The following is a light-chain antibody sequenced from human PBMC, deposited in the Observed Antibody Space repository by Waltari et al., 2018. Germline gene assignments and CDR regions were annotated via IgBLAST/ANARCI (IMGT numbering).Light chain of an antibody. Sequence: QSALTQPPSASGSPGQSVTISCTGTSSDVGSYNYVSWYQQNPGKAPKLMISEVSNRPSGVSHRFSGSKSGNTASLTIYGLQAEDEADYYCASYTSSSTIFGGGTNLTVL. V-gene: IGLV2-14*01. J-gene: IGLJ2*01. CDR3: ASYTSSSTI. CDR1: SSDVGSYNY. CDR2: EVS.